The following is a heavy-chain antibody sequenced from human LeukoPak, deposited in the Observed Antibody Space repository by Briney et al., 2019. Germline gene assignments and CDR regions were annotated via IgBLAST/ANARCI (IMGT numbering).Heavy chain of an antibody. J-gene: IGHJ3*01. Sequence: GGSLRLSCVASGFIFSNYMMAWVRQAPGKGLECVSHISRYNSSRSYAGSVKGRFTVSRDNAQNSLYLQMNSLRAEDTAVYYCVKEGPEAFDVWGQGTMVTVSS. V-gene: IGHV3-48*01. CDR2: ISRYNSSR. CDR1: GFIFSNYM. CDR3: VKEGPEAFDV.